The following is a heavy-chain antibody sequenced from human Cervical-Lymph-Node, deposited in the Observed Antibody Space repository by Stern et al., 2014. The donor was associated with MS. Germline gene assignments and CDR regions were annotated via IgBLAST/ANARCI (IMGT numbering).Heavy chain of an antibody. CDR1: GGSISSGGYY. D-gene: IGHD3-22*01. CDR2: IYYSGST. Sequence: QVQLQESGPGLVKPSQTLSLTCTVSGGSISSGGYYWSWIRQHPGKGLEWIGYIYYSGSTYYNPSLKSRVTISVDTSKNQFSLKLSSVTAADTAVYYCARVPGSGYDGWDWFDPWGQGTLVTVSS. J-gene: IGHJ5*02. V-gene: IGHV4-31*03. CDR3: ARVPGSGYDGWDWFDP.